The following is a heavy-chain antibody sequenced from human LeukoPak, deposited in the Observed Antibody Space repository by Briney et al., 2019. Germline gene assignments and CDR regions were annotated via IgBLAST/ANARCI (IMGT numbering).Heavy chain of an antibody. V-gene: IGHV1-18*01. CDR3: ARVMGYYDSSGSGYFDL. D-gene: IGHD3-22*01. CDR1: GYTFTSYG. J-gene: IGHJ2*01. CDR2: ISAYNGNT. Sequence: ASVKVSCKASGYTFTSYGISWVRQAPGQGLEWMGWISAYNGNTNYAQKLQGRVTMTTDTSTSTAYMELRSLRSDDTAVYYCARVMGYYDSSGSGYFDLWGRGTLVTVSS.